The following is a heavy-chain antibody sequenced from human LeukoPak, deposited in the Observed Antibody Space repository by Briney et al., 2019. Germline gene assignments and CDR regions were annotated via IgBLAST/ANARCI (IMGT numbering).Heavy chain of an antibody. D-gene: IGHD3-10*01. CDR2: ISGSGGST. V-gene: IGHV3-23*01. CDR3: AKSGFRASGPYYYYGMDV. Sequence: GRSLRLSCAASGFTFSSYAMSWVRQAPGKGLEWVSAISGSGGSTYYADSVKGRFTISRDNSKNTLYLQMNSLRAEDTAVYYCAKSGFRASGPYYYYGMDVWGQGTTVTVSS. CDR1: GFTFSSYA. J-gene: IGHJ6*02.